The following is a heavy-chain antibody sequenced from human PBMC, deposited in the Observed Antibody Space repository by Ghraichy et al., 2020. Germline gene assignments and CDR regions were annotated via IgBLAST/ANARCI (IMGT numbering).Heavy chain of an antibody. CDR1: GDSIDNYRYY. D-gene: IGHD2/OR15-2a*01. CDR3: ARHVLNGNLADYFDN. Sequence: SETLSLTCTVSGDSIDNYRYYWGWIRQPPGRGLECIVTIYYSGTTSYSPSLRSRVTMSVDASKNQFSLKLSSVTAADTAVYYCARHVLNGNLADYFDNWGQGTLVTVSS. J-gene: IGHJ4*02. CDR2: IYYSGTT. V-gene: IGHV4-39*01.